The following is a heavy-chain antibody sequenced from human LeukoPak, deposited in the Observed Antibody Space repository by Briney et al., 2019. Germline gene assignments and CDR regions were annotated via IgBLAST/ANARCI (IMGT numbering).Heavy chain of an antibody. CDR3: ARGPLAGTGKYYFGY. J-gene: IGHJ4*02. CDR2: IKQDGSEK. V-gene: IGHV3-7*01. D-gene: IGHD6-19*01. CDR1: GFTFSMFW. Sequence: GGSLRLSCVASGFTFSMFWMSWVRQAPGKGLEWVANIKQDGSEKYYVDSVKGRFTISRDNAKNSLYLQMNSLRAEDTAVYYCARGPLAGTGKYYFGYWGQGTLVTVSS.